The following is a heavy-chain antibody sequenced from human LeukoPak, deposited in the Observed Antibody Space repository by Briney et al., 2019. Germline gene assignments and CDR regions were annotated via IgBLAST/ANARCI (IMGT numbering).Heavy chain of an antibody. CDR3: ARGYCSGGSCYHFDS. J-gene: IGHJ4*02. D-gene: IGHD2-15*01. CDR1: GYTFTVHY. V-gene: IGHV1-2*02. CDR2: INGNTGGT. Sequence: ASVRVSFKTSGYTFTVHYMHWVRQAPGQGLEWMGWINGNTGGTHYAQKFQGRVTMTRDTSIRTAYMELSSLTSDDTAMYFCARGYCSGGSCYHFDSWGQGTLVTVSS.